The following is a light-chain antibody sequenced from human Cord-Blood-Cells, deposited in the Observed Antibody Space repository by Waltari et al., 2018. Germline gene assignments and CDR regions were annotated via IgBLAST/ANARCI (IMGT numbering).Light chain of an antibody. CDR2: YDD. J-gene: IGLJ3*02. CDR1: SSNIGNNA. Sequence: QSVLTQPPSVSEAPRQRVTISCSGNSSNIGNNAVNWYQQFPGKAPKLLISYDDLRPSGVPGRFSGSKSGTSESLAIIGLQCDDEADYYSAAWDDSLNGCVFGGGTKLTVL. CDR3: AAWDDSLNGCV. V-gene: IGLV1-36*01.